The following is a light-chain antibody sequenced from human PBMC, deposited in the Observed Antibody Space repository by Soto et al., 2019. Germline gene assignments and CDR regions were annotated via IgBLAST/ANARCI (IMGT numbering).Light chain of an antibody. Sequence: DIQMTQSPSSLSASVGDRVTITCRASQSISNYLNWYQQKPGKAPKLLIYSSSTLQGGVPASFSGSGSGTDFTLTINSLQPEDFATYYCQQGYSTPYTFGQGTKLEIK. V-gene: IGKV1-39*01. J-gene: IGKJ2*01. CDR3: QQGYSTPYT. CDR1: QSISNY. CDR2: SSS.